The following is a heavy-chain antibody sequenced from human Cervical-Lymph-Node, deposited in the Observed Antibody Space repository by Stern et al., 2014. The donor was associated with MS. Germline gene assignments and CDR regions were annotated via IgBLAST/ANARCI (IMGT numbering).Heavy chain of an antibody. V-gene: IGHV3-30*18. J-gene: IGHJ3*02. CDR3: AKDLERLHDAFDI. CDR2: ISYDGSDK. CDR1: GFTFSNYG. D-gene: IGHD1-1*01. Sequence: VQLVESGGGVVQPGRSLRLSCAASGFTFSNYGMHWVRQAPGKGLEWVAVISYDGSDKYYADSVKGRFTISRDNSKNTLYLQMNSLRAEDTAVYYCAKDLERLHDAFDIWGQGTMVTVSS.